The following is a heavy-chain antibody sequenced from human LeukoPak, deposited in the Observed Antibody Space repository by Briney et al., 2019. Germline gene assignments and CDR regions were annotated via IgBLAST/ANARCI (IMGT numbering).Heavy chain of an antibody. CDR1: GASISSGGYS. CDR3: ARAVTYGSGSYYFDY. D-gene: IGHD3-10*01. J-gene: IGHJ4*02. CDR2: IYHSGYT. V-gene: IGHV4-30-2*01. Sequence: PSETLSLTCAVSGASISSGGYSWSWIRQPPGKGLEWIGYIYHSGYTYYNPSLKSRVTISMDRSKNQFSLKLSSVTAADTAVYYCARAVTYGSGSYYFDYWGQGALVTVSS.